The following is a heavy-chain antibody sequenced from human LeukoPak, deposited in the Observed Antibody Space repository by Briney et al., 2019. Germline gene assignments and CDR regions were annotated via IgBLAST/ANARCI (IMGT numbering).Heavy chain of an antibody. D-gene: IGHD3-22*01. CDR2: ISPYNGNT. CDR3: ARKLYDSSRYGQTYYFDY. V-gene: IGHV1-18*01. Sequence: ASVKVSCKASGYTFTSYGISWVRQAPGQGLEWMGWISPYNGNTNYAQKLQGRVTMTTDTSTSTAYMDLRSLRSDDTAVYYCARKLYDSSRYGQTYYFDYWGQGTLVTVSS. CDR1: GYTFTSYG. J-gene: IGHJ4*02.